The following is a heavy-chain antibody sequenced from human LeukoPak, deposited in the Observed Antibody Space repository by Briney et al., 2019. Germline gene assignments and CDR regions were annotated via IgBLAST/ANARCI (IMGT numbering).Heavy chain of an antibody. CDR1: GGSISRGRYY. Sequence: PSETLSLTCTVSGGSISRGRYYWSWIRQPAGRGLEWIGRIYTSGSTNYNPSLKSRVTISVDTSKNQFSLKLSSVTAADTAVYYCARMDDYGGNIDYWGQGTLVSVSS. V-gene: IGHV4-61*02. J-gene: IGHJ4*02. CDR3: ARMDDYGGNIDY. CDR2: IYTSGST. D-gene: IGHD4-23*01.